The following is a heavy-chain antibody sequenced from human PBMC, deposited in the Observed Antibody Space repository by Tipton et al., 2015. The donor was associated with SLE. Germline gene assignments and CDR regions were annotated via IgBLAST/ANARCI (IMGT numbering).Heavy chain of an antibody. J-gene: IGHJ2*01. CDR3: ARGNYDYVWPWYFDL. Sequence: LRLSCTVSGGSISSHYWSWIRQPPGKGLEWIGYIYYSGSTNYNPSLKSRVTISVDTSKNQFSLKLSSVTAADTAVYYCARGNYDYVWPWYFDLWGRGTLVTVSS. CDR2: IYYSGST. D-gene: IGHD3-16*01. V-gene: IGHV4-59*11. CDR1: GGSISSHY.